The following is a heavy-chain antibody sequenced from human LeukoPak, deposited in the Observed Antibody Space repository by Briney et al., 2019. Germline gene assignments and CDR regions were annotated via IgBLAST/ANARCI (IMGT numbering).Heavy chain of an antibody. J-gene: IGHJ4*02. Sequence: GGSLRFSCAASGFTFSSYSMNWVRQAPGKGLEWVSSISSSSSYIYYADSVKGRFTISRDNAKNSLYLQMNSLRAEDTAVYYCARVRCSGGSCYSVSSDYWGQGTLVTVSS. D-gene: IGHD2-15*01. CDR3: ARVRCSGGSCYSVSSDY. CDR2: ISSSSSYI. V-gene: IGHV3-21*01. CDR1: GFTFSSYS.